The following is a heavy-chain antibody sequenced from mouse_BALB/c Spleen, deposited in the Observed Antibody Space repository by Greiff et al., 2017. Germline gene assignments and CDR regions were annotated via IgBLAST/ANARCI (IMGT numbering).Heavy chain of an antibody. CDR2: ISYDGSN. CDR1: GYSITSGYY. Sequence: EVKLQESGPGLVKPSQSLSLTCSVTGYSITSGYYWNWIRQFPGNKLEWMGYISYDGSNNYNPSLKNRISITRDTSKNQFFLKLNSVTTEDTATYYCARDTGIYYDYDAYAMDYWGQGTSVTVSS. CDR3: ARDTGIYYDYDAYAMDY. D-gene: IGHD2-4*01. V-gene: IGHV3-6*02. J-gene: IGHJ4*01.